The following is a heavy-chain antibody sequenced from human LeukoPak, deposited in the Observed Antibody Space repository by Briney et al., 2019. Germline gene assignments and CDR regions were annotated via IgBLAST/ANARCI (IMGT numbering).Heavy chain of an antibody. Sequence: SQTLSLTCAISGDSVSSNSAAWYWIRQSPSRGLEWLGRTYYRSKWYTDYAVSVKSRITFTPDTSKNQSSLQLNSVTPEDTAVYYCARRYTGSYFDYWGQGTLVTVSS. CDR2: TYYRSKWYT. V-gene: IGHV6-1*01. CDR1: GDSVSSNSAA. J-gene: IGHJ4*02. CDR3: ARRYTGSYFDY. D-gene: IGHD1-26*01.